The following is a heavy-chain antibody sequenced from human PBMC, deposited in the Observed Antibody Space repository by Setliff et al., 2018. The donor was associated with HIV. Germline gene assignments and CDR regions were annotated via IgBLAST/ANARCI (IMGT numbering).Heavy chain of an antibody. CDR2: IIPILGIA. CDR1: GYTFTNYYA. J-gene: IGHJ6*02. Sequence: SVKVSCKASGYTFTNYYAISWVRQAPGQGLEWMGGIIPILGIANYAQKFQGRVTMTRNTSISTAYMELSSLRSEDTAVYYCARGYYYGMDVWGQGTTVTVSS. CDR3: ARGYYYGMDV. V-gene: IGHV1-69*10.